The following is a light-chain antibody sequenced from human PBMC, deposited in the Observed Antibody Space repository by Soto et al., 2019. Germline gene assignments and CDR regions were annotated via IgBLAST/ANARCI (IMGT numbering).Light chain of an antibody. V-gene: IGKV3-15*01. CDR1: QSVSIK. J-gene: IGKJ5*01. Sequence: EIVMTQSPSTLSVSPGERATLSCRAIQSVSIKLAWYQQKPGQAPRILIYDTSTRATGIPARFSGSGSGTEFTLTISSLQSEDFAVYYCQQYNNWPPITFGQGTRLEIK. CDR2: DTS. CDR3: QQYNNWPPIT.